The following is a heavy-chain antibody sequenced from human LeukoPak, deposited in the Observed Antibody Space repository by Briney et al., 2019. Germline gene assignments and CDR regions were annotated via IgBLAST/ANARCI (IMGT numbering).Heavy chain of an antibody. D-gene: IGHD6-6*01. CDR1: GYTFTSYG. CDR2: ISAYNGNT. V-gene: IGHV1-18*01. Sequence: ASVKVSCKASGYTFTSYGISWVRQAPGQGLEWMGWISAYNGNTNYAQKLQGRVTMTTDTSTSTAYMELRSLRSDDTAVYYCARVHSIAARPDYYYGMDVWGQGTTVTVSS. CDR3: ARVHSIAARPDYYYGMDV. J-gene: IGHJ6*02.